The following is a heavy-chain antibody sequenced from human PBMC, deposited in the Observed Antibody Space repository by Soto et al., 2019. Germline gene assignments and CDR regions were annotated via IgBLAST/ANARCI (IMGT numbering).Heavy chain of an antibody. Sequence: SETLSLTCTVSGGSISSSSYYWGWIRQPPGKGLEWIGSIYYSGSTYYNPSLKSRVTISVDTSKNQFSLKLSSVTAADTAVYYCARHGRLTYYDFWSGYVRWFDPWGQGTLVTVSS. V-gene: IGHV4-39*01. CDR2: IYYSGST. CDR1: GGSISSSSYY. D-gene: IGHD3-3*01. CDR3: ARHGRLTYYDFWSGYVRWFDP. J-gene: IGHJ5*02.